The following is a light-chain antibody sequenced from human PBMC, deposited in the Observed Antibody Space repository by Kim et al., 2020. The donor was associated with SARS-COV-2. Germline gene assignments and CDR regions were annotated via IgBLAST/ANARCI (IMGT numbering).Light chain of an antibody. CDR2: GNS. Sequence: GQRVTISCTGSSSNIGAGYDVHWYQQLPGTAPKLLIYGNSIRPSGVPDRFSGSRSGTSASLAITGLLAEDEADYYCQSYDRSLSGYVFGTGTKVTVL. CDR3: QSYDRSLSGYV. J-gene: IGLJ1*01. V-gene: IGLV1-40*01. CDR1: SSNIGAGYD.